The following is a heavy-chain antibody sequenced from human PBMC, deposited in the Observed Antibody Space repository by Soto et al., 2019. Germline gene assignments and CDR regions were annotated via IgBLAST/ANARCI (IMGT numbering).Heavy chain of an antibody. D-gene: IGHD6-13*01. CDR2: IYYSGST. V-gene: IGHV4-39*01. CDR1: GGSISSSSYY. CDR3: ARQTVRQQLVLPYYFDY. J-gene: IGHJ4*02. Sequence: SETLSLTCTVSGGSISSSSYYWGWIRQPPGKGLEWIGSIYYSGSTYYNPSLKSRVTISVDTSKNQFSLKLSSVTAADTAVYYCARQTVRQQLVLPYYFDYWGQGTLVTVS.